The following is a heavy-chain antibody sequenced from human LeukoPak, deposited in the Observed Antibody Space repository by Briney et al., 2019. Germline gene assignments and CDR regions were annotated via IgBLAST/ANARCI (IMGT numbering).Heavy chain of an antibody. D-gene: IGHD3-10*01. CDR1: GFTLITSW. CDR2: INGDGSTT. CDR3: ARDYAGSPDY. V-gene: IGHV3-74*03. J-gene: IGHJ4*02. Sequence: GGSLGLSCTAPGFTLITSWITWVRKGPGKGLVWVALINGDGSTTTHADSVKGRFTISRDNAKNTAYLQMNSLRDEDTAVYFCARDYAGSPDYWGQGTLVTVSA.